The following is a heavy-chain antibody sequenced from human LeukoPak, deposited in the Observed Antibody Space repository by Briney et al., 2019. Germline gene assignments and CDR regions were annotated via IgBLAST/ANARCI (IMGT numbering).Heavy chain of an antibody. CDR1: GFTFSTYG. V-gene: IGHV3-30*18. Sequence: GGSLSLSCAASGFTFSTYGMHWVRQAPGQGLEWVAVISYDGSTKNYADSVKGRFTISRDNSTNSLYLHMNNSRADDTDVYSCSKKGQADDNGKPGWGQGTLVTVSS. D-gene: IGHD1-1*01. J-gene: IGHJ4*02. CDR3: SKKGQADDNGKPG. CDR2: ISYDGSTK.